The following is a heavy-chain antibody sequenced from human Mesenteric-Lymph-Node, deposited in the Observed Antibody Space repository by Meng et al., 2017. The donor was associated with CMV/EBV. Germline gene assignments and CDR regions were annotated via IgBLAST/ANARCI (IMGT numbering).Heavy chain of an antibody. CDR2: IYSGGST. D-gene: IGHD2-2*01. CDR1: VSSHY. Sequence: VSSHYMGLVRQAPGKGLELVSVIYSGGSTYYADSVKGRFTFSRDNSKNTLYLQMNSLRAEDTAVYYCAKDWGYCSSTSCYPVYYFDYWGQGTLVTVSS. CDR3: AKDWGYCSSTSCYPVYYFDY. V-gene: IGHV3-53*01. J-gene: IGHJ4*02.